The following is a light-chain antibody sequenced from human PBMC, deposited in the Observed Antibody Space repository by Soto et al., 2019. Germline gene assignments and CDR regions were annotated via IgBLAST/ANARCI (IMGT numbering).Light chain of an antibody. J-gene: IGKJ4*01. CDR2: AAS. CDR3: QQLESYPST. Sequence: AIRMTQSPSSSSASTGDRVTITCRASQGISSYLAWYQQKQGKAPKLLIYAASTLQSGVPSRFSVSVSGTDGTITISSLQTEDGSTYYGQQLESYPSTFGGGTKVDIK. V-gene: IGKV1-8*01. CDR1: QGISSY.